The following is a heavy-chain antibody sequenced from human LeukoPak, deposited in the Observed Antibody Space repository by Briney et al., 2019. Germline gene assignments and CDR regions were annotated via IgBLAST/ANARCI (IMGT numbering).Heavy chain of an antibody. CDR2: IYYSGST. CDR1: GGSISSYY. D-gene: IGHD3-9*01. CDR3: ARHKGSLRYFVGWFDP. J-gene: IGHJ5*02. Sequence: SETLSLTCTVSGGSISSYYWSWIRQPPGKGLEWIGYIYYSGSTNYNPSLKSRVTISVDTSKNQFSLKLSSVTAADTAVYYCARHKGSLRYFVGWFDPWGQGTLVTVSS. V-gene: IGHV4-59*08.